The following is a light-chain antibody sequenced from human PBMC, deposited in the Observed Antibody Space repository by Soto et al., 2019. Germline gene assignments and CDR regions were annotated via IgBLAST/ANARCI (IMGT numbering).Light chain of an antibody. V-gene: IGLV2-14*01. Sequence: QSVLTQPASLSGSPGQSITISCPGTSREVGGYNYVSWYQQHPGKAPKLMIYDVSNRPSGVSNRFSGSKSGNTASLTISGLQAEDEADYYCSSYTSSSTYYVFGTGTKVTV. CDR2: DVS. J-gene: IGLJ1*01. CDR1: SREVGGYNY. CDR3: SSYTSSSTYYV.